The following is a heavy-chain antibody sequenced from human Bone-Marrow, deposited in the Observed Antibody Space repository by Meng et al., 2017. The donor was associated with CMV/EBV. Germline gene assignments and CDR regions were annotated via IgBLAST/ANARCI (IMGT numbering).Heavy chain of an antibody. Sequence: ETLSLTCAASGFTFSDYYMSWVRQAPGKGLEWVSSISGGSTYYADSRKGRFTISRDNSKNTLHLQMNSLRAEDTAVYYCTRDREYCSSTSCYRAVHYYGMDVWGQGTTVTVAS. CDR1: GFTFSDYY. D-gene: IGHD2-2*01. J-gene: IGHJ6*02. V-gene: IGHV3-38-3*01. CDR3: TRDREYCSSTSCYRAVHYYGMDV. CDR2: ISGGST.